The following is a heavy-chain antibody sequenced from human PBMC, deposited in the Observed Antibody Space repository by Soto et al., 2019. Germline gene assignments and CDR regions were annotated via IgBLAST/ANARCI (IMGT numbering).Heavy chain of an antibody. V-gene: IGHV4-39*01. D-gene: IGHD3-9*01. J-gene: IGHJ4*02. CDR3: ARLEGLATISYYFDF. Sequence: PSETLSLTCSVSDDSINSDKYYWGWIRQPPGKGLEWIGSIYYRGNAYYNPSLQTRVTITLDKSTSKFSLKLNSVTAADSAVYFCARLEGLATISYYFDFWGPGALVTVSS. CDR1: DDSINSDKYY. CDR2: IYYRGNA.